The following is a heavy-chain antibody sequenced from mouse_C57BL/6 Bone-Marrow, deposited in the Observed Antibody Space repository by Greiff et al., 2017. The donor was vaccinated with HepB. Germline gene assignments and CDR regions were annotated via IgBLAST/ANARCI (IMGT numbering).Heavy chain of an antibody. CDR2: IDPSDSYT. D-gene: IGHD1-1*01. CDR3: ARGLLRYWYFDV. J-gene: IGHJ1*03. Sequence: QVQLQQPGAELVRPGTSVKLSCKASGYTFTSYWMHWVKQRPGQGLEWIGVIDPSDSYTNYNQKFKGKATLTVDTSSSTAYMQLSSLTSEDSAVYYCARGLLRYWYFDVWGTGTTVTVSS. V-gene: IGHV1-59*01. CDR1: GYTFTSYW.